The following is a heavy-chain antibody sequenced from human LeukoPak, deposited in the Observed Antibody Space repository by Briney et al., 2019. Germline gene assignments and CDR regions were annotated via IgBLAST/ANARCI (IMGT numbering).Heavy chain of an antibody. V-gene: IGHV3-66*02. CDR2: IYSGGST. CDR3: AKDLDYYDSSGYGPGY. CDR1: GFTVSSNY. J-gene: IGHJ4*02. Sequence: GGSLRLSCAASGFTVSSNYMSWVRQAPGKGLEWVSVIYSGGSTYYADSVKGRLTISRDNSKNTLYLQMNSLRAEDTAVYYCAKDLDYYDSSGYGPGYWGQGTLVTVSS. D-gene: IGHD3-22*01.